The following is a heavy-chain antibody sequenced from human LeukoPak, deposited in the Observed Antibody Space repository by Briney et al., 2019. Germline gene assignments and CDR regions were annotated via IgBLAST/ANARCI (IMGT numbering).Heavy chain of an antibody. V-gene: IGHV3-66*01. J-gene: IGHJ4*02. CDR3: ASKRDYYGSGSYFDY. CDR1: GFTVSSNY. CDR2: IYSGGST. Sequence: PGGSLRLSCAASGFTVSSNYMSWVRQAPGKGLEWVSVIYSGGSTYYADSVKGRFTISRDNSKNTLYLQMNSLRAEDTAVYYCASKRDYYGSGSYFDYWGQGTLVTVSS. D-gene: IGHD3-10*01.